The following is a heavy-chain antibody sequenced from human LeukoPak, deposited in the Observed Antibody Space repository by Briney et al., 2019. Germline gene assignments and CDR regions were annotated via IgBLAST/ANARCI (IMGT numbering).Heavy chain of an antibody. Sequence: ASVKVSCKASGGTFSSYAISWVRQAPGQGLEWMGRIIPIFGIANYAQKFQGRVTITADKSTSTAYMELSSLRSEDTAVYYCARGLVGVWPFDYWGQGTLVTVS. CDR3: ARGLVGVWPFDY. CDR2: IIPIFGIA. D-gene: IGHD1-26*01. J-gene: IGHJ4*02. V-gene: IGHV1-69*04. CDR1: GGTFSSYA.